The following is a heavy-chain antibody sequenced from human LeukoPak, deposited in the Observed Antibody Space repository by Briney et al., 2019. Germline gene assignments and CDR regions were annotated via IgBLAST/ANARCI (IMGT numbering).Heavy chain of an antibody. J-gene: IGHJ4*02. CDR1: GITLSNYG. Sequence: PGGSLRLSCAVSGITLSNYGMSWVRQAPGKGLEWVAGLSDSGGSTNYADSVKGRFTVSRDNPKNTLYLQMNSLRAEDTAVYFCAKRGVVIRAVIIVWFHKEAYYFDYWGQGALVTVSS. CDR3: AKRGVVIRAVIIVWFHKEAYYFDY. D-gene: IGHD3-10*01. V-gene: IGHV3-23*01. CDR2: LSDSGGST.